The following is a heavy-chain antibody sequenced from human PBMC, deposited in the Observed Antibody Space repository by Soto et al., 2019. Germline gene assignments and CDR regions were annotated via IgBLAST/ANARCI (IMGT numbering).Heavy chain of an antibody. D-gene: IGHD5-12*01. Sequence: QVQLVQSGAEVKKPGSSVKVSCKASGGTFNSYAISWVRQAPGQGLEWMGGIIPIFGTANYAQKFQGRVTITADESQSTAYMELSSLRSEDTAVYSCASMRDGYNRQYYYGMDVWGQGTTVIVSS. V-gene: IGHV1-69*12. CDR1: GGTFNSYA. CDR2: IIPIFGTA. J-gene: IGHJ6*02. CDR3: ASMRDGYNRQYYYGMDV.